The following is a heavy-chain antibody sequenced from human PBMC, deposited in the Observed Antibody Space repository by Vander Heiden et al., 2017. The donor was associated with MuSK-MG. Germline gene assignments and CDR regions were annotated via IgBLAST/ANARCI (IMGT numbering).Heavy chain of an antibody. V-gene: IGHV3-30*04. CDR1: GFTFSSYA. CDR3: ARMSTMVRGVIFDY. CDR2: ISYDGSNK. Sequence: QVQLVESGGGVVQPGRSLRLSCAASGFTFSSYAMHWVRQAPGKGLEWVAVISYDGSNKYYADAVKGRFTISRDNSKNTLYLQMKSLRAEETAVYYCARMSTMVRGVIFDYWGQGTLVTVSS. D-gene: IGHD3-10*01. J-gene: IGHJ4*02.